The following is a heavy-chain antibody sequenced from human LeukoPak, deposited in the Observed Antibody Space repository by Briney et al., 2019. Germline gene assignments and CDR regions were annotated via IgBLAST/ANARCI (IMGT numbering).Heavy chain of an antibody. Sequence: PSETLSLTXTVSGGSISSTSYYWGWIRQPPGKGLEWIGSVFYSGTTYYNPSLKSRVTISVDTSKNQFSLKLTSVTAPDTAVYYCARGVSSWYWGQGALVTVSS. V-gene: IGHV4-39*01. CDR1: GGSISSTSYY. CDR2: VFYSGTT. D-gene: IGHD6-13*01. J-gene: IGHJ4*02. CDR3: ARGVSSWY.